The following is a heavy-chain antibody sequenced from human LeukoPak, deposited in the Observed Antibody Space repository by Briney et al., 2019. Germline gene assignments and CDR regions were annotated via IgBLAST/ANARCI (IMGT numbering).Heavy chain of an antibody. Sequence: SETLSLTCTVSGGSISSYSWSWIRQPPGKGLEWIATGDYSGGTYYNPSLESRVAISADMSKNQISLQLTSVTGADTAVYYCAGERGEEYSSGWYKTNFFYNWGQGVRVTVSS. J-gene: IGHJ4*02. CDR3: AGERGEEYSSGWYKTNFFYN. V-gene: IGHV4-59*12. D-gene: IGHD6-19*01. CDR1: GGSISSYS. CDR2: GDYSGGT.